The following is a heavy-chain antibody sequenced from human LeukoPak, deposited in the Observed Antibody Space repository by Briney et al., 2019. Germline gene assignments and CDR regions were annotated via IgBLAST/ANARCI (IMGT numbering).Heavy chain of an antibody. CDR2: IRSKAYGGTT. J-gene: IGHJ4*02. CDR1: GFTFGDYA. D-gene: IGHD3-3*01. Sequence: GGSLRLSCTASGFTFGDYAMSWVRQAPGKGLEWVGFIRSKAYGGTTEYAASVKGRFTISRDDSKSIAYLQMNSLKTEDTAVYYCTRGFLTDFWSGYPDYWGQGTLVTVSS. CDR3: TRGFLTDFWSGYPDY. V-gene: IGHV3-49*04.